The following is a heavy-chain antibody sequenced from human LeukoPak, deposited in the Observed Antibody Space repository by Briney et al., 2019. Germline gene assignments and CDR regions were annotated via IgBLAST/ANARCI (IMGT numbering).Heavy chain of an antibody. J-gene: IGHJ4*02. D-gene: IGHD2-2*01. CDR2: ISYGGRNK. CDR1: GFTFSNYA. V-gene: IGHV3-30*04. Sequence: GRSLRLSCAASGFTFSNYAMHWVRQAPGKGLEWVAVISYGGRNKYYPASVKGRFTISRDNSKNTSYLQLNSLRPEDTAVDYCARDILYCSTARCYAYDSWGQGTLVTVSS. CDR3: ARDILYCSTARCYAYDS.